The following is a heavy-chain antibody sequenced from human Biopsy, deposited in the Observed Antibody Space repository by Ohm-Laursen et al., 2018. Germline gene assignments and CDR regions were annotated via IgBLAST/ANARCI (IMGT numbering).Heavy chain of an antibody. CDR2: IYVSGST. CDR1: GTSIITYS. J-gene: IGHJ4*02. V-gene: IGHV4-4*07. D-gene: IGHD4-17*01. Sequence: SETLSLTWSVSGTSIITYSWSWIRQPAGKGLEWIGRIYVSGSTNYNPSLKSRVTMSLDTSESRFSLELASVTAADTAVYYCARDSPSYADYPLDSWGPGILVTVS. CDR3: ARDSPSYADYPLDS.